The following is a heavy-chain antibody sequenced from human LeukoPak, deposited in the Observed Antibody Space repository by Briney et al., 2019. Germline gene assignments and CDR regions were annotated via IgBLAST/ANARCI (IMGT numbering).Heavy chain of an antibody. CDR2: IYYSGGT. V-gene: IGHV4-59*12. CDR1: GGSISSYY. D-gene: IGHD1-14*01. J-gene: IGHJ3*02. Sequence: PSETLSLTCTVSGGSISSYYWSWIRQPPGKGLEWIGYIYYSGGTYYNPSLKSRVTISVDTSKNQFSLKLSSVTAADTAVYYCARDPRIPTPKAFDIWGQGTMVTVSS. CDR3: ARDPRIPTPKAFDI.